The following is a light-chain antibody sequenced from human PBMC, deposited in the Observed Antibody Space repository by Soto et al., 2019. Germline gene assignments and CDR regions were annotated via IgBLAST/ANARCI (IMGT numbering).Light chain of an antibody. CDR3: QKYNSAPFT. Sequence: DIQMTQSPSSLSASVGDRVTIPCRASQGIRNFFAWYQQKPGKVPKLLIYAASTLQSGVPSRFTGSGSGTDFTLTISSLQPEDVATYYGQKYNSAPFTFGPGTKVDIK. CDR2: AAS. J-gene: IGKJ3*01. V-gene: IGKV1-27*01. CDR1: QGIRNF.